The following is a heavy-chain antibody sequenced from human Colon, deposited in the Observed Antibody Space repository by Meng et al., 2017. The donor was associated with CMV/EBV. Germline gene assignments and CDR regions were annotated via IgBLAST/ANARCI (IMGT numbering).Heavy chain of an antibody. Sequence: KVSCKASGYTFSTYDMNWVRQATGQGLEWMGWMSHKSGNTGYAQKFQGRVAMTRNTSISTAYMELTSLKSEDTAVYYCARERGGGFDPWGQGTLVTVSS. CDR2: MSHKSGNT. CDR1: GYTFSTYD. D-gene: IGHD4-23*01. J-gene: IGHJ5*02. CDR3: ARERGGGFDP. V-gene: IGHV1-8*01.